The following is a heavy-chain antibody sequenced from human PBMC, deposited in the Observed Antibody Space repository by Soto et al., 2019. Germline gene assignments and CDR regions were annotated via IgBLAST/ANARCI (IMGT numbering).Heavy chain of an antibody. D-gene: IGHD6-19*01. Sequence: HVQLVQSGAEVKKPGASVKVSCRASGYTFTSYVISWVRQAPAQGLEWMGWISAYNGNTNFAQKLQGRVTMTTDTSTSTAYMELRSLRSDDTAVYYCARVVATVAGPYGMDVCGQGTTVTVSS. J-gene: IGHJ6*02. CDR2: ISAYNGNT. CDR3: ARVVATVAGPYGMDV. V-gene: IGHV1-18*01. CDR1: GYTFTSYV.